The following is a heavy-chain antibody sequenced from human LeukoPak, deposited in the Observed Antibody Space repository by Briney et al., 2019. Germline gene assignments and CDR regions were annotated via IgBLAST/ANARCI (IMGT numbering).Heavy chain of an antibody. CDR1: GYTFTGYY. CDR2: ISAYNGNT. D-gene: IGHD3-3*01. V-gene: IGHV1-18*04. Sequence: GASVKVSCKASGYTFTGYYMHWVRQAPGQGLEWMGWISAYNGNTNYAQKLQGRVTMTTDTSTSTAYMELRSLRSDDTAVYYCARDSIFGVVRGNFDYWGQGTLVTVSS. CDR3: ARDSIFGVVRGNFDY. J-gene: IGHJ4*02.